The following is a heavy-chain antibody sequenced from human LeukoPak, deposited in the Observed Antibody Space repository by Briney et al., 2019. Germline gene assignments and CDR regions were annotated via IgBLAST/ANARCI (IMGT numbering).Heavy chain of an antibody. D-gene: IGHD5-18*01. CDR1: GCSISSGSYD. Sequence: SQTLSLTCTVSGCSISSGSYDWTWIRQPAGKGLEWIGRIYTSGSTNHNPSRKSRVTISLDTSKNQFSLKLISVTAADTAVYFCARERTDTSMDYWGQGTLVTVSS. CDR2: IYTSGST. V-gene: IGHV4-61*02. CDR3: ARERTDTSMDY. J-gene: IGHJ4*02.